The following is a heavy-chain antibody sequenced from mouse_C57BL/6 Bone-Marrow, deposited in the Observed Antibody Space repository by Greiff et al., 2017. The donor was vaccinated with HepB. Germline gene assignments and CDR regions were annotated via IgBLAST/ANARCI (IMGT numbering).Heavy chain of an antibody. D-gene: IGHD2-3*01. CDR2: ISSGGSYT. V-gene: IGHV5-6*01. J-gene: IGHJ2*01. Sequence: EVKLVESGGDLVKPGGSLKLSCAASGFTFSSYGMSWVRQTPDKRLEWVATISSGGSYTYYPDSVKGRFTISRDNAKNTLYLQRSSLKSEDTAMYYCARHDGYFDYWGQGTTLTVSS. CDR3: ARHDGYFDY. CDR1: GFTFSSYG.